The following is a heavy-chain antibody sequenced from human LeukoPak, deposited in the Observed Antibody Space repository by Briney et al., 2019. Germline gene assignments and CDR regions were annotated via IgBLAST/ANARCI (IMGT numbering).Heavy chain of an antibody. D-gene: IGHD3-9*01. Sequence: GGSLRLSCAATGFTFSTYGMHWVRQAPGKGLEWVAAISNDGNKKYYADSVKGRFTISRDNPKNTLYLQMNSLRAEDTAVYYCAGTYYDILTGYYSGAFDIWGQGTMVTVSS. CDR2: ISNDGNKK. CDR3: AGTYYDILTGYYSGAFDI. V-gene: IGHV3-30*03. CDR1: GFTFSTYG. J-gene: IGHJ3*02.